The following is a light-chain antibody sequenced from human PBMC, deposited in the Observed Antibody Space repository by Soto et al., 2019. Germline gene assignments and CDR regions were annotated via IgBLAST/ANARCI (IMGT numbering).Light chain of an antibody. CDR3: LQDYGASWT. CDR1: RDVGSD. V-gene: IGKV1-6*01. Sequence: IHMTRSPSSLSASVGKKIIITCRASRDVGSDVSWYQQKPGQAPKLLIYAASNLYTGVPSRFRGSRPGTEFTLTISSLKPEDFASYDCLQDYGASWTFGHGTKVDI. J-gene: IGKJ1*01. CDR2: AAS.